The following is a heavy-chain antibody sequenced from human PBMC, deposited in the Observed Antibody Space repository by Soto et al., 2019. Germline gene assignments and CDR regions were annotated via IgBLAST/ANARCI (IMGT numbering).Heavy chain of an antibody. CDR3: VGDQDVHTPMVHGNY. Sequence: GKGLEGLSYISSSKTTYADSVKGRFTISRDNAKNSVYLQMNSLRDEDTAVYYCVGDQDVHTPMVHGNYWGRGTRVTVSS. D-gene: IGHD5-18*01. CDR2: ISSSKTT. J-gene: IGHJ4*02. V-gene: IGHV3-11*06.